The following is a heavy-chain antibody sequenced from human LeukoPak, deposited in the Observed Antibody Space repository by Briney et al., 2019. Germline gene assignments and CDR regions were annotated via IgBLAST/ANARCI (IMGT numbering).Heavy chain of an antibody. CDR3: ASHSSSWYDY. V-gene: IGHV1-69*05. CDR1: GGTFSSYA. Sequence: EASVKVSCKASGGTFSSYAISWVRQAPGQGLEWMGGIIPIFGTANYAQKFQGRVTITTDESTSTAYMELSSLRSEDTAVYYCASHSSSWYDYWGQGTLVTVSS. J-gene: IGHJ4*02. CDR2: IIPIFGTA. D-gene: IGHD6-13*01.